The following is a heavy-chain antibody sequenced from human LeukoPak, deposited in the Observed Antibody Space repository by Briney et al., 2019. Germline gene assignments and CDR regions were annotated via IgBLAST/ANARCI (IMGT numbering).Heavy chain of an antibody. D-gene: IGHD6-19*01. J-gene: IGHJ3*02. CDR3: ARRGGSNGWGDFDI. CDR2: IPGSSDNT. Sequence: GGSLRLSCAASGFTFSSYSMNWVRQAPGKGLEWVSSIPGSSDNTYYADSVKGRFTISRDNSRSTLYLQMNSLSREDTALYYCARRGGSNGWGDFDIWGRGTMVTVSS. V-gene: IGHV3-23*01. CDR1: GFTFSSYS.